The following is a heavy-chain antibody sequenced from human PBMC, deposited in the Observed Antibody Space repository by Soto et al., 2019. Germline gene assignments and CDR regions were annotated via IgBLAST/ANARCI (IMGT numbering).Heavy chain of an antibody. CDR3: ASEYCSGGSCYSGWFDP. Sequence: GGSLRLSCAASGFTFSSYSMNWVRQAPGKGLEWVSSISSSSSYIYYADSVKGRFTISRDNAKNSLYLQMNSLRAEDTAVYYCASEYCSGGSCYSGWFDPWGQGTLVTVSS. D-gene: IGHD2-15*01. CDR1: GFTFSSYS. CDR2: ISSSSSYI. J-gene: IGHJ5*02. V-gene: IGHV3-21*01.